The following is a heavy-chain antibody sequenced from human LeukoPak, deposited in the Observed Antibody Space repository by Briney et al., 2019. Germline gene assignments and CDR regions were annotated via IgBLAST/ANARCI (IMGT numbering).Heavy chain of an antibody. CDR3: ARGFLDFDS. D-gene: IGHD3-3*01. J-gene: IGHJ4*02. Sequence: GGSLRLSCVASGFTFSSFGMHWVRQAPGKGLEWVALIWYDGSNTYYADSVKGRSTISRDDSKNTVYLQMNSLRAEDTALYYCARGFLDFDSWGQGTLVIVSS. CDR2: IWYDGSNT. CDR1: GFTFSSFG. V-gene: IGHV3-33*01.